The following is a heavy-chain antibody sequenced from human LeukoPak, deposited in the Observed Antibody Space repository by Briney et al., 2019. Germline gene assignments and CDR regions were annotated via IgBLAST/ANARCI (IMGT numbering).Heavy chain of an antibody. CDR1: GFTFSSYG. V-gene: IGHV3-15*01. Sequence: PGGSLRLSCAASGFTFSSYGMHWVRQAPGKGLEWVGRIKSKTDGGTTDYAAPVKGRFTISRDDSKNTLYLQMNSLKTEDTAVYYCTTDLSGIAVAGTRDWGQGTLVTVSS. J-gene: IGHJ4*02. D-gene: IGHD6-19*01. CDR3: TTDLSGIAVAGTRD. CDR2: IKSKTDGGTT.